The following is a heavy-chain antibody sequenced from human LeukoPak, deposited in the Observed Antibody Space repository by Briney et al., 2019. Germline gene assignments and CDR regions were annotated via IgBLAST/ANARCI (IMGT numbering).Heavy chain of an antibody. CDR1: GGSFSDYY. CDR2: INHSGST. D-gene: IGHD5-18*01. CDR3: ASRGPDRGYSYGLHDY. V-gene: IGHV4-34*01. J-gene: IGHJ4*02. Sequence: SETLSLTCAVYGGSFSDYYWSWIRQPSGKGLEWIWEINHSGSTNYNPSLKSRVTISVDTSKSQFSLKLSSVTAADTAVYYCASRGPDRGYSYGLHDYWGQGTLVTVSS.